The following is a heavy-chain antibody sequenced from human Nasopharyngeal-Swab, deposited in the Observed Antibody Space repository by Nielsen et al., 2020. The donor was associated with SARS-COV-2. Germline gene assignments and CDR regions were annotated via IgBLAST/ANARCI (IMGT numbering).Heavy chain of an antibody. Sequence: GESLKISCAASGFTFSSYSMNWVRQAPGKGLEWVSYISSSSSYTNYADSVKGRFTISRDNAKNSLYLQMNSLRAEDTAVYYCARDLGHSGYDLYDYWGQGTLVTVSS. V-gene: IGHV3-21*05. D-gene: IGHD5-12*01. CDR1: GFTFSSYS. CDR2: ISSSSSYT. CDR3: ARDLGHSGYDLYDY. J-gene: IGHJ4*02.